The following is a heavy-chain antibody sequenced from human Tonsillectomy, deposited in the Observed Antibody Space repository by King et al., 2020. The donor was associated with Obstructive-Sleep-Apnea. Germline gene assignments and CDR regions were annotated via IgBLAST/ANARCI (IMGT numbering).Heavy chain of an antibody. CDR1: GFTFSSYG. CDR3: AKDVVVYYGSGTYDY. J-gene: IGHJ4*02. V-gene: IGHV3-33*03. CDR2: IWFDGSNK. D-gene: IGHD3-10*01. Sequence: VQLVESGGGVVQPGRSLRLSCAASGFTFSSYGMHWVRQAPGKGLEGVAVIWFDGSNKYYADSVKGRFTISRDNTNNTLYLQMNSLRAEDTAVYYCAKDVVVYYGSGTYDYWGQGTLVTFSS.